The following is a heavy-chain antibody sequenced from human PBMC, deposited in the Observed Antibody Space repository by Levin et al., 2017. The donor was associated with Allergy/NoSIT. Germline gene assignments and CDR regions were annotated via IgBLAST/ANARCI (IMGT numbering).Heavy chain of an antibody. D-gene: IGHD2-15*01. J-gene: IGHJ6*03. CDR1: GGSISSSNW. CDR2: IYHSGST. Sequence: SETLSLTCAVSGGSISSSNWWSWVRQPPGKGLEWIGEIYHSGSTNYNPSLKSRVTISVDKSKNQFSLKLSSVTAADTAVYYCARARGVVVVVAATFAYYYYMDVWGKGTTVTVSS. V-gene: IGHV4-4*02. CDR3: ARARGVVVVVAATFAYYYYMDV.